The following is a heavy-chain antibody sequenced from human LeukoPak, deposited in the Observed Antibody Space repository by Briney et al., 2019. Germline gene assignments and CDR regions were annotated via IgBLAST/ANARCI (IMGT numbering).Heavy chain of an antibody. CDR2: INPNSGGT. CDR3: ARGPSSSWTNDAFDI. CDR1: GYTFTGYY. V-gene: IGHV1-2*02. D-gene: IGHD6-13*01. J-gene: IGHJ3*02. Sequence: ASVKVSCKASGYTFTGYYMHWVRQAPGQGLEWMGWINPNSGGTNYAQMFQGRVTMTRDTSISTAYMELSRLRSDDTAVYYCARGPSSSWTNDAFDIWGQGTMVTVSS.